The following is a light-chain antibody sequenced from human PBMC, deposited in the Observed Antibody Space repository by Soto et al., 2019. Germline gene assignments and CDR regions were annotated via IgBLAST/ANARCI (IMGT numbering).Light chain of an antibody. V-gene: IGKV3-20*01. CDR1: QSASSRY. CDR2: RTS. J-gene: IGKJ1*01. CDR3: QLYLTSPEWT. Sequence: EIVLTQSPGTLSLSPGERATLSCRASQSASSRYLAGYQQKPGQTPRLLIYRTSSRATGIPDRFSGSGSVTDFTLTISRLEPEDSAVYYCQLYLTSPEWTFGQGTKVEIK.